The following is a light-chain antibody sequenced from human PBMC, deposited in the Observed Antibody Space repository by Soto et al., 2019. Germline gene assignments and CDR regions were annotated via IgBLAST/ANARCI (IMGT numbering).Light chain of an antibody. CDR1: QSVSSSY. V-gene: IGKV3-20*01. J-gene: IGKJ2*01. CDR3: QQYGKSAMFT. CDR2: GAS. Sequence: EVGLSQCPGTLSLSPGDRATLSCRASQSVSSSYLAWYQQKPGQAPSLLIYGASNRATGIPDRFSGGGSGTDFTLTISRLEPEDFAVYYCQQYGKSAMFTFGQGTQVDIK.